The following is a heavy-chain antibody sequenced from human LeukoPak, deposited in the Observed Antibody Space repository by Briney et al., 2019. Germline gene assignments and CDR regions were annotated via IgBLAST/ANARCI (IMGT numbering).Heavy chain of an antibody. CDR1: GFTFSSYA. CDR2: ISGRGGVT. J-gene: IGHJ4*02. V-gene: IGHV3-23*01. D-gene: IGHD6-19*01. CDR3: AKDTVAAVAVPY. Sequence: PGGSLRLSCAASGFTFSSYAMSWVRQAPGKGLEWVSAISGRGGVTYYADSVKGRFTISRDNSKNTLYLQMNSLRAEGTAVYYCAKDTVAAVAVPYWGQGTLVTVSS.